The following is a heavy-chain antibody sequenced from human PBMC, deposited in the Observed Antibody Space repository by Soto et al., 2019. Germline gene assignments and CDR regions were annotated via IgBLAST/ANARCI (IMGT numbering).Heavy chain of an antibody. Sequence: QVQLQQWGAGLLKPSETLSLTCAVYGGSFSGYYWSWIRQPPGKGLEWIGEINHSGSTNYNPSLKSRVTISVDTSKNQFSLKLSSVTAADTAVYYCARRGYSGYDLQYPHNWVDPWGQGTLVTVSS. CDR1: GGSFSGYY. V-gene: IGHV4-34*01. CDR2: INHSGST. CDR3: ARRGYSGYDLQYPHNWVDP. J-gene: IGHJ5*02. D-gene: IGHD5-12*01.